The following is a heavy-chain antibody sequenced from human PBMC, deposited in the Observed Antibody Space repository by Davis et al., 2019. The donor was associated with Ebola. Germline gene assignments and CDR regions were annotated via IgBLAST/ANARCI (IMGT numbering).Heavy chain of an antibody. CDR2: IYYSGST. J-gene: IGHJ4*02. CDR3: ARGRFLEWAIDY. V-gene: IGHV4-30-4*01. D-gene: IGHD3-3*01. Sequence: MPSETLSLTCTVSGGSISSGDYYWSWIRQPPGKGLEWIGYIYYSGSTYYNPSLKSRVTISVDTSKNQFSLKLSSVTAADTAVYYCARGRFLEWAIDYWGQGTLVTVSS. CDR1: GGSISSGDYY.